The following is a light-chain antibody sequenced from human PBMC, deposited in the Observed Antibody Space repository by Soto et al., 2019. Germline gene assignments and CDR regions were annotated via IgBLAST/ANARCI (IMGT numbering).Light chain of an antibody. CDR1: ISDVGGYNY. J-gene: IGLJ1*01. CDR2: EVS. Sequence: QSVMTHPASVSRSPGQSVTISCTGTISDVGGYNYVYWYQQHPGKAPKLMIYEVSNRPSGVSNRFSGSKSGKTASLTISGLQAEDEADYYCSSYTSTSYVFATGTKVPVL. CDR3: SSYTSTSYV. V-gene: IGLV2-14*01.